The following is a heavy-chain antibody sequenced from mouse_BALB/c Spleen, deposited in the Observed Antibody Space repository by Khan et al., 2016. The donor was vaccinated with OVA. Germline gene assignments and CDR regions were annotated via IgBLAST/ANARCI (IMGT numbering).Heavy chain of an antibody. Sequence: QIQLVQSGPELKKPGETVKISCKASGYTFTNYGMNWVKQSPGKALKWMGWINTYTGEPTYADYFKGRFAFSLETSASTAYLQINNLKNEDTATYFCARTPYFSYTLDYWGQGTSVTVSS. CDR1: GYTFTNYG. V-gene: IGHV9-3-1*01. J-gene: IGHJ4*01. D-gene: IGHD2-10*01. CDR2: INTYTGEP. CDR3: ARTPYFSYTLDY.